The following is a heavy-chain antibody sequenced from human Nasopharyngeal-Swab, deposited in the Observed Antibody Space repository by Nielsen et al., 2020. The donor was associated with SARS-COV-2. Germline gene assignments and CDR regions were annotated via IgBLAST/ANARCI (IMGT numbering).Heavy chain of an antibody. V-gene: IGHV3-15*01. D-gene: IGHD2-21*02. CDR2: IKSKTDGGTT. Sequence: PGKGREWVGRIKSKTDGGTTDYAAPVKGRFTISRDDSKNTLYLQMNSLKTEDTAVYYCTTHLAYCGGDCYSPYYYGMDVWGQGTTVPSP. CDR3: TTHLAYCGGDCYSPYYYGMDV. J-gene: IGHJ6*02.